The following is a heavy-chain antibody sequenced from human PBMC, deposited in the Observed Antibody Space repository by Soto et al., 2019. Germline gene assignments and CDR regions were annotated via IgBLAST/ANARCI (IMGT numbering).Heavy chain of an antibody. Sequence: QVVLQESGPGLVKPAETLSLPCSVYCRSITSYYWSWVRQPQGKGLELIGYIYDNGITSQNPSLKSRVTMSADTSQNQCSLKLTSGTGADTAVYFCARTYDSNGYANEFDSWGQGILVTVTS. V-gene: IGHV4-59*12. J-gene: IGHJ4*02. D-gene: IGHD3-22*01. CDR3: ARTYDSNGYANEFDS. CDR1: CRSITSYY. CDR2: IYDNGIT.